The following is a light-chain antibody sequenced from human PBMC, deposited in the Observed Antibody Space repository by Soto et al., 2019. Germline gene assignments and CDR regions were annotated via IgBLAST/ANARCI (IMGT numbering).Light chain of an antibody. CDR3: QQSHVYPYI. CDR2: KAS. J-gene: IGKJ2*01. Sequence: DIQMTQSPSTLSASVGDRVTITCRASHNIYTWLAWYQQKPGKAPTLLIYKASSLEVGVPSRFSGSGSGTEFTLTMTSLQPDDFAIYYCQQSHVYPYIFVQGTRLEMK. V-gene: IGKV1-5*03. CDR1: HNIYTW.